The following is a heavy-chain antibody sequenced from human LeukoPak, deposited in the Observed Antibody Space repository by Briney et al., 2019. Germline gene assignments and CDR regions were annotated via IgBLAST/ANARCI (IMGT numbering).Heavy chain of an antibody. V-gene: IGHV3-74*01. CDR1: GFTFSSYW. CDR3: AKNGGPHWFYFDY. D-gene: IGHD3-9*01. Sequence: GALRLSCAASGFTFSSYWMHWVRQAPGKGLVWVSRINSDGSSTSYADSVKGRFTISRDNAKNTLYLQMNSLRAEDTAVYYCAKNGGPHWFYFDYWGQGTLVTVSS. CDR2: INSDGSST. J-gene: IGHJ4*02.